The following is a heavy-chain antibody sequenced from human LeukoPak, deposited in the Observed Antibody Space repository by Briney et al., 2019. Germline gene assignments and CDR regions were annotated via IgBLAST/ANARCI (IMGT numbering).Heavy chain of an antibody. V-gene: IGHV3-23*01. CDR3: AKMQGYFDY. CDR1: GSIPFNSYS. J-gene: IGHJ4*02. CDR2: ITSSGETT. Sequence: PGGSLRLSCAASGSIPFNSYSMSWVRQAPGKGLEWVSAITSSGETTYYAGSVKGRFTISRDNSKNMVYLQMNSLRAEDAATYYRAKMQGYFDYWGQGSLVTVSS.